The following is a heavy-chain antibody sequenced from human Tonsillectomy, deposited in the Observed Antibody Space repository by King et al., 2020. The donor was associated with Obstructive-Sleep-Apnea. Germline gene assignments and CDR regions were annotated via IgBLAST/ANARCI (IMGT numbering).Heavy chain of an antibody. CDR3: ARPNTIAGKPSWFDP. V-gene: IGHV4-39*07. CDR2: IYYSGST. D-gene: IGHD6-13*01. Sequence: PLQESGPGLVKPSETLSHTCTVSGGSISSSSYYWGWIRQPPGKGLEWIGSIYYSGSTYYNPSLKSRVTISVDTSKNQFSLKLSSVTAADTAVYYCARPNTIAGKPSWFDPWGQGTLVTVSS. CDR1: GGSISSSSYY. J-gene: IGHJ5*02.